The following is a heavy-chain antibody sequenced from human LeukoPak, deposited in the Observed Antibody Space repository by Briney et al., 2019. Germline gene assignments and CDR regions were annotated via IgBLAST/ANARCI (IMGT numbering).Heavy chain of an antibody. V-gene: IGHV3-73*01. CDR2: IRSKPSSYTT. D-gene: IGHD2-15*01. CDR3: IRQECSGGSCSYVDY. CDR1: GFDFSGFY. Sequence: GGSLRLSCAASGFDFSGFYMHWVRQASGRGLEWVGLIRSKPSSYTTVYAASVKGRFTISRDDSKNTAYLQMNSLKAEDTAVYYCIRQECSGGSCSYVDYWGQGTLVTVSS. J-gene: IGHJ4*02.